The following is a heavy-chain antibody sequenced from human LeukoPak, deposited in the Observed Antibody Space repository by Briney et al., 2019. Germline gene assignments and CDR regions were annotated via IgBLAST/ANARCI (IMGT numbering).Heavy chain of an antibody. V-gene: IGHV3-73*01. CDR2: IRSKPSSYTT. D-gene: IGHD2-15*01. CDR3: IRQECSGGSCSYVDY. CDR1: GFDFSGFY. Sequence: GGSLRLSCAASGFDFSGFYMHWVRQASGRGLEWVGLIRSKPSSYTTVYAASVKGRFTISRDDSKNTAYLQMNSLKAEDTAVYYCIRQECSGGSCSYVDYWGQGTLVTVSS. J-gene: IGHJ4*02.